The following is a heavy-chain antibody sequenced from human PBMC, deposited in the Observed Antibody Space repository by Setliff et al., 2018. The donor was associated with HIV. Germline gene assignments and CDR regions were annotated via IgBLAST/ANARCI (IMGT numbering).Heavy chain of an antibody. D-gene: IGHD5-12*01. CDR3: ARHQSGYNFSPFDN. Sequence: TLSLPCTVSSGPFSSRHYWGWIRQSPGKGLEWIGSVSYSGTTYYNPSLRSRVTLSVDTSKNQFSLILSSVTAADTATYYCARHQSGYNFSPFDNWGLGSLVTVPQ. CDR1: SGPFSSRHY. J-gene: IGHJ4*02. V-gene: IGHV4-39*01. CDR2: VSYSGTT.